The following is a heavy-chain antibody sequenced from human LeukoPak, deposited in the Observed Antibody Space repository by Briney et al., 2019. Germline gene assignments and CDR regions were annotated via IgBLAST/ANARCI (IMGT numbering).Heavy chain of an antibody. V-gene: IGHV4-4*07. CDR2: IYSTGST. D-gene: IGHD3-22*01. CDR1: GGSLTSYY. J-gene: IGHJ5*01. Sequence: SETLSLTCTVSGGSLTSYYWNWIRQPAGKGLGWIGHIYSTGSTNYNPSLKSRVTMSVDTSNHQFSLKLTSVNPADPAVDYCAGEITMIEDWLDSWGQGTLVTVSS. CDR3: AGEITMIEDWLDS.